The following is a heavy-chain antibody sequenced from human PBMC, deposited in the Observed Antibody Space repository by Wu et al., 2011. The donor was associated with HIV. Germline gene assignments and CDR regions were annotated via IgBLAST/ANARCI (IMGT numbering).Heavy chain of an antibody. CDR3: ARGRGLQAFEF. D-gene: IGHD3-10*01. CDR2: VNPNSDNT. CDR1: GYTLNSYG. Sequence: QVQLVQSGAEVKKPGASVKVSCKASGYTLNSYGFSWVRQAPGLGLEWMGWVNPNSDNTAYAQKFQGRLTMTRDTSISTVYMELSSLGSEDTAVYFCARGRGLQAFEFWGRGTLVTVSP. V-gene: IGHV1-8*01. J-gene: IGHJ4*02.